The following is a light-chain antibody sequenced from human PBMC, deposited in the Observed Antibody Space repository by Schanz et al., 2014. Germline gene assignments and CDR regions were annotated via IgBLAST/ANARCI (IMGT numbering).Light chain of an antibody. Sequence: EIVLTQSPATLSLSPGERATLSCRASQSVSSNYLAWYQQKPGQAPRLLIYGASRGATGIPDRFSGSGSGTDFTLTISRLEPDDFAVYYCQQYGTSPITFGQGTRLEI. V-gene: IGKV3-20*01. CDR3: QQYGTSPIT. CDR2: GAS. CDR1: QSVSSNY. J-gene: IGKJ5*01.